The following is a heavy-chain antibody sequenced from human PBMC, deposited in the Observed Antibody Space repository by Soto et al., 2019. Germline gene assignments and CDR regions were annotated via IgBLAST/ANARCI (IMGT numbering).Heavy chain of an antibody. V-gene: IGHV4-31*03. CDR2: IYYSGST. J-gene: IGHJ4*02. Sequence: QVQLQESGPGLVKPSQTLSLTCTVSGGSISSGGYYWSWIRQHPGKGLEWIGYIYYSGSTYYNPSLKSRVTISVDTSKNQFSLKLSSVTAADTAVYYCASGNYDYVWGSYRPVALVYFDYWGQGTLVTVSS. D-gene: IGHD3-16*02. CDR1: GGSISSGGYY. CDR3: ASGNYDYVWGSYRPVALVYFDY.